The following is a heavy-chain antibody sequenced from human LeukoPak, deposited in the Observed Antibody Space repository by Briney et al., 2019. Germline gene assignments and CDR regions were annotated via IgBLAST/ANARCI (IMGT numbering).Heavy chain of an antibody. CDR3: ARDSAERAWDY. J-gene: IGHJ4*02. CDR1: GGSISRYY. V-gene: IGHV4-4*07. CDR2: IYTSGST. D-gene: IGHD6-25*01. Sequence: SETLSLTYTVSGGSISRYYWTWLRQPAGKGLEWIGRIYTSGSTNYNSSLKSRVTMSVDTSKNQFSLNLTSVTAADTAVYYCARDSAERAWDYWGQGTLVTVSS.